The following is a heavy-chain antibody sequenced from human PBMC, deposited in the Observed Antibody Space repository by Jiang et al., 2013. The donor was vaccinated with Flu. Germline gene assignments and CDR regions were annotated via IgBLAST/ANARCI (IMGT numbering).Heavy chain of an antibody. J-gene: IGHJ3*02. CDR3: ARGPTNRHLWFGELFLRRDAFDI. CDR2: INHSGST. CDR1: GGSFSGYY. V-gene: IGHV4-34*01. D-gene: IGHD3-10*01. Sequence: LLKPSETLSLTCAVYGGSFSGYYWSWIRQPPGKGLEWIGEINHSGSTNYNPSLKSRVTISVDTSKNQFSLKLSSVTAADTAVYYCARGPTNRHLWFGELFLRRDAFDIWGQGTMVTVSS.